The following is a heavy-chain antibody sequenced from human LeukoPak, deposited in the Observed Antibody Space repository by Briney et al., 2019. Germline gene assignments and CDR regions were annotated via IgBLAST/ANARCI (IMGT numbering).Heavy chain of an antibody. CDR3: ARSGDTAVDDAFDI. J-gene: IGHJ3*02. D-gene: IGHD5-18*01. CDR1: GGTFSSYA. V-gene: IGHV1-69*13. Sequence: SVKVSCKASGGTFSSYAISWVRQAPGQGLEWMGGIIPIFGTANYAQKFQGRVTITADESTSTAYMELSSLRSEDTAVYYCARSGDTAVDDAFDIWGQGTMVTVSS. CDR2: IIPIFGTA.